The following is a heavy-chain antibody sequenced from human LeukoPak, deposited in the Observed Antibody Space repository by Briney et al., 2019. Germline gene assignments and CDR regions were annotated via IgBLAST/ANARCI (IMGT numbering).Heavy chain of an antibody. V-gene: IGHV3-21*01. CDR3: ARDGRVGGYSYGLDY. Sequence: GGSLRLSCAASGFTFSSYSMNWVRQAPGKGLEWVSSISSSSSYIYYADSVKGRFTISRDNAKNSLYLQMNSLRAEDTAVYYCARDGRVGGYSYGLDYRGQGTLVTVSS. CDR1: GFTFSSYS. D-gene: IGHD5-18*01. J-gene: IGHJ4*02. CDR2: ISSSSSYI.